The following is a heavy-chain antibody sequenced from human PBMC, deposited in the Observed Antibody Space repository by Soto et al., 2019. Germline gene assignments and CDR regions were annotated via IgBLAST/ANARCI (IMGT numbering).Heavy chain of an antibody. CDR3: ARVHVMVVAGSTFDY. CDR2: IYHGGTT. V-gene: IGHV4-38-2*01. D-gene: IGHD6-19*01. Sequence: IRQPPGEGPEWIASIYHGGTTFYNPSLKSRISISVDTSKNQFSLRLTSVTAADTATYYCARVHVMVVAGSTFDYWGPGTLVTVSS. J-gene: IGHJ4*03.